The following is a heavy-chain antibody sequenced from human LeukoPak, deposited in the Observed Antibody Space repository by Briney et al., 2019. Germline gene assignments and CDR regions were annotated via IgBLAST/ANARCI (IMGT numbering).Heavy chain of an antibody. CDR2: ISAYNGNT. CDR1: GYTFTSYY. Sequence: ASVKVSCKASGYTFTSYYMHWVRQAPGQGLEWMGWISAYNGNTNYAQKLQGRVTMTTDTSTSTAYMELRSLRSDDTAVYYCARIWYYYDSSGYYYGWYFDYWGQGTLVTVSS. CDR3: ARIWYYYDSSGYYYGWYFDY. D-gene: IGHD3-22*01. J-gene: IGHJ4*02. V-gene: IGHV1-18*04.